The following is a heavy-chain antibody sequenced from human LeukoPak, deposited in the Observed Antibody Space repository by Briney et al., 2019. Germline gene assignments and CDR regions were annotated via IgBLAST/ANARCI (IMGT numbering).Heavy chain of an antibody. D-gene: IGHD6-13*01. CDR3: AKEWQQFDY. J-gene: IGHJ4*02. Sequence: GGSLRLSCAASGFTFSSYAMHWVRQAPGKGLEWVAVISYDGSNKYYADSVKGRFTISRDNSKNTLYLQMNSLRAEDTAVYYCAKEWQQFDYWGQGTLVTVSS. CDR1: GFTFSSYA. V-gene: IGHV3-30-3*01. CDR2: ISYDGSNK.